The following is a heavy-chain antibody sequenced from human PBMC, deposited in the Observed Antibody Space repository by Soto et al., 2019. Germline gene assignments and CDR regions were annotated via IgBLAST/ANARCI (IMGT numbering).Heavy chain of an antibody. CDR1: GFTFNDYY. CDR3: AREVRTSGWFRRLDS. Sequence: GGSLRLSCAVSGFTFNDYYMSWIRQAPGKGLEWISYISGGGSTTYHADSVRGRFTISRDNAKNSLFLQMNSLRAEDTAVYYCAREVRTSGWFRRLDSWGQGILVTVSS. J-gene: IGHJ4*02. D-gene: IGHD6-19*01. V-gene: IGHV3-11*01. CDR2: ISGGGSTT.